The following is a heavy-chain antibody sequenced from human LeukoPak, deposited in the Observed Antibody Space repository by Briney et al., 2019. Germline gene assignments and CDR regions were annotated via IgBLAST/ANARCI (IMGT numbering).Heavy chain of an antibody. V-gene: IGHV1-3*01. J-gene: IGHJ6*02. D-gene: IGHD2-8*01. CDR2: INAGNGNT. Sequence: ASVKVSCKAFGYSFTRYAMHWVRQAPGQRLEWMGWINAGNGNTKYSQKFQGRVTITRDTSASTVYMELSSLRSEDTAVYYCASVYLYGMDVWGQGTTVTVSS. CDR1: GYSFTRYA. CDR3: ASVYLYGMDV.